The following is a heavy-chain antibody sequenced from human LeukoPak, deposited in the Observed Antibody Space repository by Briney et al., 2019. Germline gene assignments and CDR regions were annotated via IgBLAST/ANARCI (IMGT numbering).Heavy chain of an antibody. CDR2: ISGSGGST. CDR3: AKGDCSGGSCPTGFDY. D-gene: IGHD2-15*01. J-gene: IGHJ4*02. CDR1: GFTFSSYA. V-gene: IGHV3-23*01. Sequence: PGGSLRLSCAASGFTFSSYAMRWVRQAPGKGLEWVSAISGSGGSTYYADSVKGRFTISRDNSKNTLYLQMNSLRAEDTAVYYCAKGDCSGGSCPTGFDYWGQGTLVTVSS.